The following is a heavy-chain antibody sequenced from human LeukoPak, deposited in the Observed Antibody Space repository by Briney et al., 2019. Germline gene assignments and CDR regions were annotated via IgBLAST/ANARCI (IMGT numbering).Heavy chain of an antibody. D-gene: IGHD2-2*01. CDR1: GFTFSSYA. J-gene: IGHJ6*02. Sequence: RGSLRLSCAASGFTFSSYAMSWVRQAPGKGLEWVSAISGSGGSTYYADSVKGRFTISRDNAKNSLYLQMNSLRAEDTAVYYCARVVPAAPLYYYYGMDVWGQGTTVTVSS. V-gene: IGHV3-23*01. CDR3: ARVVPAAPLYYYYGMDV. CDR2: ISGSGGST.